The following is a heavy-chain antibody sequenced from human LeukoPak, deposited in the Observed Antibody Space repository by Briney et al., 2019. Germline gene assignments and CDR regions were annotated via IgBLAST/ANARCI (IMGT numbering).Heavy chain of an antibody. CDR3: ATGRFRMGDFDY. CDR2: FDPEDGET. J-gene: IGHJ4*02. V-gene: IGHV1-24*01. Sequence: ASVKVFCKVSGYTLTELSMHWVRQAPGKGLEWMGGFDPEDGETIYAQKFQGRVTMTEDTSTDTAYMELSSLRSEDTAVYYCATGRFRMGDFDYWGQGTLVTVSS. D-gene: IGHD3-16*01. CDR1: GYTLTELS.